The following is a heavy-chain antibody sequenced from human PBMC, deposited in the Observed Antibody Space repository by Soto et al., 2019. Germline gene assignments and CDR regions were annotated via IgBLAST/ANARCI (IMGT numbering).Heavy chain of an antibody. V-gene: IGHV3-20*01. CDR3: XXXXXXXXXXXXDY. CDR2: INWNGGST. Sequence: EVQLVESGGGVVRPGGSLRLSCAASGFTFDDXXXXXXXXXXXXXXXWLSGINWNGGSTGYADSVKGRFTISRDNXXXXXXXXXXXXXXXXXXXXXXXXXXXXXXXXXXDYWGQGTLVTVSS. J-gene: IGHJ4*02. CDR1: GFTFDDXX.